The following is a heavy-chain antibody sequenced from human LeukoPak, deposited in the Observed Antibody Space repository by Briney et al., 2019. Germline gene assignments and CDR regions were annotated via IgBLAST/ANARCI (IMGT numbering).Heavy chain of an antibody. V-gene: IGHV1-69*13. CDR3: ARESVLYYGSGSTSNWFDP. D-gene: IGHD3-10*01. Sequence: ASVQVSCKASGGTFSSYAISWVRQAPGQGLEWMGGLIPTFGTANYAQKFQGRVTITADESTSTAYMELSSLRSEDTAVYYCARESVLYYGSGSTSNWFDPWGQGTLVTVSS. CDR2: LIPTFGTA. J-gene: IGHJ5*02. CDR1: GGTFSSYA.